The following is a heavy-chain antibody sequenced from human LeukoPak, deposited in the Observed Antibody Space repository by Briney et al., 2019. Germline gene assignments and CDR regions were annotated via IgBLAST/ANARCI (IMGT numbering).Heavy chain of an antibody. Sequence: PSETLSLTCTVSGGSISSFYWSWIRQPPGKGLEWIGYFHYSGSTNYNPSLKSRVTISVDTSKNQFSLKLSSVTAADTAVYYCAKSIAGSDYDAFDIWGQGTMVTVSS. V-gene: IGHV4-59*12. CDR3: AKSIAGSDYDAFDI. J-gene: IGHJ3*02. D-gene: IGHD4-17*01. CDR2: FHYSGST. CDR1: GGSISSFY.